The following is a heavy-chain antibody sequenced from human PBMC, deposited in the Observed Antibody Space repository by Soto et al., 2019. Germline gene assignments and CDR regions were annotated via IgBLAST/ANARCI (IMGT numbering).Heavy chain of an antibody. CDR1: GFTFSSFA. V-gene: IGHV3-23*01. D-gene: IGHD2-8*01. Sequence: EMQLLESGGGLVQPGGSLRLSCAASGFTFSSFALSWVRQAPGKGLDWVSAISGSGGSTYSADSVKGRFTIARDHSKNTLYLQMSSLRAEHTAVYYCARGCSAGNGSPTDFWGPGSLVTVYS. CDR3: ARGCSAGNGSPTDF. CDR2: ISGSGGST. J-gene: IGHJ4*02.